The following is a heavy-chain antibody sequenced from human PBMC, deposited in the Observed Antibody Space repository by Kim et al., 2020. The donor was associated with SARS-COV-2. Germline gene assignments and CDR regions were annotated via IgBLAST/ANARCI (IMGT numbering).Heavy chain of an antibody. CDR1: GYTFTSYG. CDR2: ISAYNGNT. CDR3: ARVPGPVASIAAAGTYADY. D-gene: IGHD6-13*01. Sequence: ASVKVSCKASGYTFTSYGISWVRQAPGQGLEWMGWISAYNGNTNYAQKLQGRVTMTTDTSTSTAYMELRSLRSDDTAVYYCARVPGPVASIAAAGTYADYWGQGTLVTVSS. V-gene: IGHV1-18*04. J-gene: IGHJ4*02.